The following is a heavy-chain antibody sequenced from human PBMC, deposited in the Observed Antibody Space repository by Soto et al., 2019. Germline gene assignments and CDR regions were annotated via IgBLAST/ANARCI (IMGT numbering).Heavy chain of an antibody. J-gene: IGHJ4*02. CDR2: IIPFFGSP. CDR3: AVGDPSDY. Sequence: QVQLVQSGSEVQKPGSSVKVSCKASGDTFSSYAISWVRQAPGQGLEWMGGIIPFFGSPKFAQKFQGRLTITADESTSTAYMQRSSLRSEDTAVYYCAVGDPSDYWGQGTLITVSS. V-gene: IGHV1-69*01. D-gene: IGHD2-21*02. CDR1: GDTFSSYA.